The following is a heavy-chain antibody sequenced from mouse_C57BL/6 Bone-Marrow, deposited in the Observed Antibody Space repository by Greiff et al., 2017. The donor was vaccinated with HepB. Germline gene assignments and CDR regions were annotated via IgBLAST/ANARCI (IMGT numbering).Heavy chain of an antibody. CDR1: GYSITSGYY. J-gene: IGHJ4*01. D-gene: IGHD1-1*01. V-gene: IGHV3-6*01. Sequence: DVQLVESGPGLVKPSQSLSLTCSVTGYSITSGYYWNWIRQFPGNKLEWMGYISYDGSNNYNPSLKNRISITRDTSKNQFFLKLNSVTTEDTATYYCANFITTVPAMDYWGQGTSVTVSS. CDR2: ISYDGSN. CDR3: ANFITTVPAMDY.